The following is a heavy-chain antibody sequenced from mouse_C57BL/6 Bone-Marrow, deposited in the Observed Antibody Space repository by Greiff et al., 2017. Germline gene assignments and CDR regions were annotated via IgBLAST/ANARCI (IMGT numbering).Heavy chain of an antibody. Sequence: EVQLQQSGAELVRPGASVKLSCTASGFTIKDDYMHWVKQRPEQGLEWIGWIDPENGDTEYAAKFKGKATITADTSSTTAYLQRSSLTSEDTAVYYCTRAYYSNYFDYWGQGTTLTVSS. J-gene: IGHJ2*01. V-gene: IGHV14-4*01. CDR1: GFTIKDDY. CDR3: TRAYYSNYFDY. CDR2: IDPENGDT. D-gene: IGHD2-5*01.